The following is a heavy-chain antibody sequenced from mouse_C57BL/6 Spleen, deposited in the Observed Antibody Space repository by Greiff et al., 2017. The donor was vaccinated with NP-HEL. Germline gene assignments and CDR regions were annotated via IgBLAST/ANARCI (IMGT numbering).Heavy chain of an antibody. CDR3: ARRRSGGYFDV. CDR1: GYTFTSYW. J-gene: IGHJ1*03. V-gene: IGHV1-50*01. Sequence: QVQLQQPGAELVKPGASVKLSCKASGYTFTSYWMQWVKQRPGQGLEWIGEIDPSDSYTNYNQKFKGKATLTVDTSSSTAYMQLSSLTSEDSAVYYCARRRSGGYFDVWGTGTTVTVSS. CDR2: IDPSDSYT.